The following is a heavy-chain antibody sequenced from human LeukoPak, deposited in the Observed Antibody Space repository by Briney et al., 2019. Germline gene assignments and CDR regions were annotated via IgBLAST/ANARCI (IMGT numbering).Heavy chain of an antibody. CDR2: INPNSGGT. Sequence: ASVTVSCTASGYTFTGYYMHWVRQAPGQGLEWMGWINPNSGGTNYAQKFQGRVTMTRDTSISTAYMELSSLRSEDTAVYYCASCQKSGMGATRKYNWFDPWGQGTLVTVSS. CDR1: GYTFTGYY. D-gene: IGHD1-26*01. J-gene: IGHJ5*02. CDR3: ASCQKSGMGATRKYNWFDP. V-gene: IGHV1-2*02.